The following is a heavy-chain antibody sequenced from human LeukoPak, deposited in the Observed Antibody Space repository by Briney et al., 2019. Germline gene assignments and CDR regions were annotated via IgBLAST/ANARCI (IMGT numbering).Heavy chain of an antibody. CDR2: IYYSGST. CDR1: GGSISSHY. J-gene: IGHJ4*02. CDR3: ARGSIFPTYCYDSSGYYTLDY. D-gene: IGHD3-22*01. Sequence: SETLSLTCTVSGGSISSHYWSWIRQPPGKGLEWIGYIYYSGSTNYNPSLKSRVTISVDTSKNQFSLKLSSVTAADTAVYYCARGSIFPTYCYDSSGYYTLDYWGQGTLVTVSS. V-gene: IGHV4-59*11.